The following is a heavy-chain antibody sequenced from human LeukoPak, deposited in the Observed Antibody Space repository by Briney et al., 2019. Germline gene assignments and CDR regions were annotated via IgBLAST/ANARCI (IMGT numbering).Heavy chain of an antibody. Sequence: GGSLRLSCAASGFTFSKVWMSWVRQAPGKGLEWVGRIKSKTDGGTIDYAAPVKGRFAISRDDSKDTLFLQMNSLKTEDTAVYYCTTDLSELDDSGYYAKYFHHWGQGTLVSVSS. J-gene: IGHJ1*01. CDR3: TTDLSELDDSGYYAKYFHH. V-gene: IGHV3-15*01. CDR1: GFTFSKVW. D-gene: IGHD3-22*01. CDR2: IKSKTDGGTI.